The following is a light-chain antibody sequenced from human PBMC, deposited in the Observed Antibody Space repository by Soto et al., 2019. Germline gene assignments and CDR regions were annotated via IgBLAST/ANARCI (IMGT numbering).Light chain of an antibody. Sequence: QSALTQPASVSGSHGQSITISCTGTSSDVGSYNYVSWYQQHPGKAPKLMIYEVRNRPSGVSNRFSGSKSGNAASLTISGLQAEDEADYYCSSYTSSSTYVFGTGTKVTVL. CDR2: EVR. CDR1: SSDVGSYNY. V-gene: IGLV2-14*01. J-gene: IGLJ1*01. CDR3: SSYTSSSTYV.